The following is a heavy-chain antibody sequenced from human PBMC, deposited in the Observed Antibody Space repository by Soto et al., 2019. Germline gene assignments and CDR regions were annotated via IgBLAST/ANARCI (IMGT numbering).Heavy chain of an antibody. J-gene: IGHJ6*02. D-gene: IGHD3-16*01. Sequence: QVQLVQSGAEVKKPGSSVTVSCKASGGTFSKFAISWVRQAPGQGLEWMGGILPMLGTPNYAHKFQARVTITADESTSSAYMELSSLTSEDTAVYYCATYDDQAATTYYHYYAMDVWGQGSTVTVSS. CDR1: GGTFSKFA. CDR3: ATYDDQAATTYYHYYAMDV. V-gene: IGHV1-69*01. CDR2: ILPMLGTP.